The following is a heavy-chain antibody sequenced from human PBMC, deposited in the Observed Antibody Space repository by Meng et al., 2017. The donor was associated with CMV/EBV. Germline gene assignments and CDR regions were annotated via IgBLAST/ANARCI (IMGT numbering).Heavy chain of an antibody. CDR2: CDPEDGET. D-gene: IGHD2-2*01. V-gene: IGHV1-24*01. J-gene: IGHJ6*02. Sequence: ASVQVSCKVSGYTLSEFSMHRLRQAPGNGLEWMGGCDPEDGETIYAQKFQGRVIMIEDTSTDTAYMELISLRSEDTAVYYCATETGLYYQLPIYYYYGMDVWGQGTTVTVSS. CDR3: ATETGLYYQLPIYYYYGMDV. CDR1: GYTLSEFS.